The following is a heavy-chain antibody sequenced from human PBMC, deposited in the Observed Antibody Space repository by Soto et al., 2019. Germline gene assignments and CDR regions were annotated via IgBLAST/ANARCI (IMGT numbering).Heavy chain of an antibody. CDR2: ISSSGSTI. V-gene: IGHV3-11*01. Sequence: GGSLRLSCAASGFTFSDYYMSWIRQAPGKGLEWVSYISSSGSTIYYADSVKGRFTISRDNAKNSLYLQMNSLRAEDTAVYYCAKLGSSSWSPHYYFDYWGQGTLVTVSS. D-gene: IGHD2-2*01. J-gene: IGHJ4*02. CDR3: AKLGSSSWSPHYYFDY. CDR1: GFTFSDYY.